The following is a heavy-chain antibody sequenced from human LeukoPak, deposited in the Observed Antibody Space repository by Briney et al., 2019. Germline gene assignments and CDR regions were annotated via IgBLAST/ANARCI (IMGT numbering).Heavy chain of an antibody. CDR3: ARGRKGILWFGELGGQDYYYMDV. J-gene: IGHJ6*03. D-gene: IGHD3-10*01. CDR1: GFTFSSYW. CDR2: IKQDGSEK. V-gene: IGHV3-7*01. Sequence: GGSLRLSCAASGFTFSSYWMSWVRQAPGKGLEWVANIKQDGSEKYYVDSVKGRFTISRDNAKNSLYLQMNSLRAEDTAVYYCARGRKGILWFGELGGQDYYYMDVWGKGTTVTVSS.